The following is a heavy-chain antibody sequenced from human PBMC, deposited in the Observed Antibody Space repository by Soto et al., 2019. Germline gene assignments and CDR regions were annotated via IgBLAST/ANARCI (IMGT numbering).Heavy chain of an antibody. CDR2: IYYSGST. V-gene: IGHV4-59*01. CDR3: ARGYSSGWYPHRYFDY. Sequence: QVQLQESGPGLVKPSETLSLTCTVSGGSISSYYWSWIRQPPGKGLEWIGYIYYSGSTNYNPSLKCRVTISVDTSKNQFSLKLSSVTAADTAVYYCARGYSSGWYPHRYFDYWGQGTLVTVSS. D-gene: IGHD6-19*01. CDR1: GGSISSYY. J-gene: IGHJ4*02.